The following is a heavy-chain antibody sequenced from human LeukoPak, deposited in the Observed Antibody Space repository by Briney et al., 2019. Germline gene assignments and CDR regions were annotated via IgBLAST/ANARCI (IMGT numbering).Heavy chain of an antibody. J-gene: IGHJ3*02. CDR2: IYHSGST. D-gene: IGHD2-15*01. V-gene: IGHV4-30-2*01. Sequence: SQTLSLTCAVSGGSISSGGYSWSWIRQPPGKGLEWIGYIYHSGSTYYNPSLKSRVTISVDRSKNQFSLKLSSVTAADTAVYYCARIGWTNDAFDIWAKGPRSPSPQ. CDR3: ARIGWTNDAFDI. CDR1: GGSISSGGYS.